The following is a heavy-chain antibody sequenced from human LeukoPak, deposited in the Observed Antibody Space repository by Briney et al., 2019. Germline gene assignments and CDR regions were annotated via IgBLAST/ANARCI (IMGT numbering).Heavy chain of an antibody. Sequence: SETLSLTCTVSVGSISSSSYYWGWIRQPPGKGLEWIGSIYYSGSTYYNPSLKSRVTISVDTSKNQFSLKLSSVTAADTAVYYCARLWGSIFGVVILYYFDYWGQGTLVTVSS. CDR2: IYYSGST. CDR3: ARLWGSIFGVVILYYFDY. CDR1: VGSISSSSYY. J-gene: IGHJ4*02. V-gene: IGHV4-39*01. D-gene: IGHD3-3*01.